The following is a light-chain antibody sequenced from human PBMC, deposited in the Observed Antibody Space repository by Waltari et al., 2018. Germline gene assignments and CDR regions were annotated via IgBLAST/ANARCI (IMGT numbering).Light chain of an antibody. J-gene: IGLJ3*02. Sequence: QSVLTQPPSVSGAPGQRVTISCTGTPSNIGAAYDVPWYQQLPGTAPKLLIFGSTNRPSGVPDRFSGSKSGTSASLAITGLQAEDEADYYCQSYDSTLSGWVFGGGTKLTVV. CDR3: QSYDSTLSGWV. CDR1: PSNIGAAYD. CDR2: GST. V-gene: IGLV1-40*01.